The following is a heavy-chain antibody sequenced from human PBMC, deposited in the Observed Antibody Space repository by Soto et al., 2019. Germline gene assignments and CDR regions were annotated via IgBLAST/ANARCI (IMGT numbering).Heavy chain of an antibody. CDR3: ARRFIQDNGGNHDSFDN. CDR1: GGTFRNYA. J-gene: IGHJ3*02. V-gene: IGHV1-69*01. CDR2: VIPIFCTP. Sequence: QVQLVQSGAEVKKPGSSVKVSCKASGGTFRNYAFSWVRQAPGQGLEWMGEVIPIFCTPPYAPQFQGRVTITSDESTNTAYMELSSLTSEDTAGYYCARRFIQDNGGNHDSFDNLGQVTMVTVSS. D-gene: IGHD4-17*01.